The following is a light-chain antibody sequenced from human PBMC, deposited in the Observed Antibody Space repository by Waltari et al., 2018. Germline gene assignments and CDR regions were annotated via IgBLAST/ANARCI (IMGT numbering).Light chain of an antibody. CDR3: QETNTFPWT. Sequence: RASLGVGRRFAWYQQKPGKAPNLLLVAVSSLQTGVPSRFSGSGSGTEFNLTISDLQPEDFGLYYCQETNTFPWTFGQGTKVEIK. CDR1: LGVGRR. CDR2: AVS. V-gene: IGKV1-12*01. J-gene: IGKJ1*01.